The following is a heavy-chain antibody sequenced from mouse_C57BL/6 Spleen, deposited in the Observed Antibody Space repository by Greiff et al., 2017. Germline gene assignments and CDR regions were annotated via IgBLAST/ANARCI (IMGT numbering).Heavy chain of an antibody. J-gene: IGHJ3*01. V-gene: IGHV7-3*01. D-gene: IGHD1-1*01. Sequence: EVKLVESGGGLVQPGGSLSLSCAASGFTFTDYYMSWVRQPPGKALEWLGFIRNKANGYTTEYSASVKVRFTISRDNSQSILYLQMNALRAEDSATYYCASYYYGSSYESYWGQGTLVTVSA. CDR1: GFTFTDYY. CDR2: IRNKANGYTT. CDR3: ASYYYGSSYESY.